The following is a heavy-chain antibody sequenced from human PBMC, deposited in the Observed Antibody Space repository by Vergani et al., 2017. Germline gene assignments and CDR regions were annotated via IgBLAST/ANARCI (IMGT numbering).Heavy chain of an antibody. D-gene: IGHD3-16*01. CDR3: ARDSXGYVWGSYEAWFDP. V-gene: IGHV4-39*07. CDR1: NDSVSNTFYY. J-gene: IGHJ5*02. CDR2: IYHSGST. Sequence: QVQLQESGPGLVKPSETLSLTCTVSNDSVSNTFYYWGWIRQTPGKGLEWIGSIYHSGSTYYNPSLKSRVTISVDTSKNQFSLKLSSVTAADTAVYYCARDSXGYVWGSYEAWFDPWGQGTLVTVSS.